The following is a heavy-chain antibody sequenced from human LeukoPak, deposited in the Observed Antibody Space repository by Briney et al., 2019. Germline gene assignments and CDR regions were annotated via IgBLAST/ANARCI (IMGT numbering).Heavy chain of an antibody. D-gene: IGHD6-13*01. CDR3: AKIIPAAGTNY. CDR2: ISGSGGST. Sequence: PGGSLRLSCAASGFTFSSYGMSWVRQAPGKGLEWVSAISGSGGSTFYAGFVKGRFTLSRDNSKNTLYLQMNSLRAEDTAIYYCAKIIPAAGTNYWGQGTLVTVSS. J-gene: IGHJ4*02. V-gene: IGHV3-23*01. CDR1: GFTFSSYG.